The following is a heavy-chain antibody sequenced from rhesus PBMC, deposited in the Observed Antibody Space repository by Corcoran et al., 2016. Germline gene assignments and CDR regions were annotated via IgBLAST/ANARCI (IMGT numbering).Heavy chain of an antibody. V-gene: IGHV4-80*01. J-gene: IGHJ6*01. CDR3: SRVCRWCLLRPSGLDS. CDR2: INGNSGST. CDR1: GGSFSSYW. Sequence: QVQLQESGPGLVKPSETLSLTCAVSGGSFSSYWWSWIRQPPGKGLEWIGEINGNSGSTNSNPSLKSRVTISKDASKNQFSLTLSSVTAADTAVYYCSRVCRWCLLRPSGLDSWGQGVVVTVSS. D-gene: IGHD2-8*01.